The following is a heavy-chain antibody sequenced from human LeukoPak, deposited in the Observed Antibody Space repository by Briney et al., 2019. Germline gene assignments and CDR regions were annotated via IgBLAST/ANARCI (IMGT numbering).Heavy chain of an antibody. CDR2: ISGSGSST. V-gene: IGHV3-23*01. Sequence: GGSLRLSCAASGFPFSSYSMTWVRQAPGKGLEWVSGISGSGSSTYYADSVKGQFTISRDNSKNMVYLQMNSLRAEDTAIYYCAKESGYDSTYQFDYWGQGTLVTVSS. CDR1: GFPFSSYS. D-gene: IGHD5-12*01. CDR3: AKESGYDSTYQFDY. J-gene: IGHJ4*02.